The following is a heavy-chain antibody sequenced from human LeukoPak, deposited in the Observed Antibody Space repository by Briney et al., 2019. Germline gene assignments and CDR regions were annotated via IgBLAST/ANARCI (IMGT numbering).Heavy chain of an antibody. Sequence: GSLRLSCAASGFTFSSYGMHWVRQAAGKGLEWVAVIWYDGTNKYYADSVKGRFTISRDNSKNTLYLQMNGLRVEDTAVYYCARAAYDSTGYLTLWGQGTLVTVSS. CDR3: ARAAYDSTGYLTL. J-gene: IGHJ4*02. V-gene: IGHV3-33*01. CDR1: GFTFSSYG. CDR2: IWYDGTNK. D-gene: IGHD3-22*01.